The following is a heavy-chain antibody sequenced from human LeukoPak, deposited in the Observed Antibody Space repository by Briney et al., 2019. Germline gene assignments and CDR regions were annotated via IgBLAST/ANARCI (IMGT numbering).Heavy chain of an antibody. J-gene: IGHJ4*02. CDR2: IYYSGST. Sequence: SETLSLTCTVSGGSISSYYWSWIRQPPGKGLEWIGYIYYSGSTNYNPSLKSRVTISVDTSKNQFSLKLSSVTAADTAVYYCARTLWFGELLFDYWGQGTLVTVSS. V-gene: IGHV4-59*08. D-gene: IGHD3-10*01. CDR3: ARTLWFGELLFDY. CDR1: GGSISSYY.